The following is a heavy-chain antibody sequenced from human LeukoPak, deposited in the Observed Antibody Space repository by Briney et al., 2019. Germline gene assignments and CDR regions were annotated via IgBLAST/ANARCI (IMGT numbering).Heavy chain of an antibody. Sequence: EASVKVSCKASGYTFTSYGISWVRQAPGQGLEWMGWISAYNGNTNYAQKLQGRVTMTTDTSTSTAYMELRSLRSDDTAVYYCAKTGGSYYYYYYGMDVWGQGTTVTVSS. J-gene: IGHJ6*02. CDR1: GYTFTSYG. V-gene: IGHV1-18*01. CDR2: ISAYNGNT. CDR3: AKTGGSYYYYYYGMDV. D-gene: IGHD1-26*01.